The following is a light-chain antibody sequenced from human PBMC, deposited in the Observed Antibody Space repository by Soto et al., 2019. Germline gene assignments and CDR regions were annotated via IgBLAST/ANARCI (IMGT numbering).Light chain of an antibody. CDR3: QQYANSPIT. J-gene: IGKJ5*01. CDR1: QFVSSRS. V-gene: IGKV3-20*01. CDR2: GAS. Sequence: EIVLTQSPGTLSLPPGESATLLCRASQFVSSRSLAWYQQKLGQAPRLLIYGASNRATGIPGRFSASGSGTDFTLTITPLEPEDFAVYFCQQYANSPITFGQGTRLDIK.